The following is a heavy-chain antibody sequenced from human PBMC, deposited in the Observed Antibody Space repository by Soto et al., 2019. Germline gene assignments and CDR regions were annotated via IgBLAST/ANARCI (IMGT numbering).Heavy chain of an antibody. Sequence: SETLSLTCTVSGDSISTYYWHWIRLPPGKGLEWLGYIYYDGTTYYNPSLKSRLTMSIDTSKNQFSLKLRSLTAADTAVYYCARDFGYCSGGSCYRPYYYYYGMDVWGQGTKVTVSS. CDR1: GDSISTYY. V-gene: IGHV4-59*12. J-gene: IGHJ6*02. D-gene: IGHD2-15*01. CDR3: ARDFGYCSGGSCYRPYYYYYGMDV. CDR2: IYYDGTT.